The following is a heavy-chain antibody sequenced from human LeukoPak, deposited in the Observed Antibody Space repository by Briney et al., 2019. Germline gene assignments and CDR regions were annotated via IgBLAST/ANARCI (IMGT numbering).Heavy chain of an antibody. CDR1: GFTFSSYA. V-gene: IGHV3-30-3*01. Sequence: GGSLRLSCAASGFTFSSYAMHWVRQAPGKGLEWAAVISYDGSNKYYADSVKGRFTISRDNSKNTLYLQMNSLRAEDAAVYYCARGSVVVPAANDWFDPWGQGTLVTVSS. J-gene: IGHJ5*02. CDR2: ISYDGSNK. CDR3: ARGSVVVPAANDWFDP. D-gene: IGHD2-2*01.